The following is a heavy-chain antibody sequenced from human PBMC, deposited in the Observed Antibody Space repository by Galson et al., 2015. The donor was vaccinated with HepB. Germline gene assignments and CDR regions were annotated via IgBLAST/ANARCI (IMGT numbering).Heavy chain of an antibody. Sequence: SVKVSCKVSGYTLTELSMHWVRQAPGKGLEWMGGFDPEDGETIYAQKFQGRVTMTEDTSTDTAYMELSSLRSEDTAVYYCATIVGATIYSGLDPWGQGTLVTVSS. CDR3: ATIVGATIYSGLDP. D-gene: IGHD1-26*01. CDR1: GYTLTELS. CDR2: FDPEDGET. V-gene: IGHV1-24*01. J-gene: IGHJ5*02.